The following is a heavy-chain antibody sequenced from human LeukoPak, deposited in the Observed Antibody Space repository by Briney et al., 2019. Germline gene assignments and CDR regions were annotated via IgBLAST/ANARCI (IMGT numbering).Heavy chain of an antibody. V-gene: IGHV3-7*05. CDR2: IKQEGRVE. CDR3: ARIGYSSSSFDF. CDR1: GFTFSSYW. D-gene: IGHD6-6*01. J-gene: IGHJ4*02. Sequence: GGSLRLSCAASGFTFSSYWMSWVRQAPGKGLEWVANIKQEGRVEYYVVSVKGRLTISRDNAKESLYLQMNRLRAEDTAVYYCARIGYSSSSFDFWGQGTLVPVSS.